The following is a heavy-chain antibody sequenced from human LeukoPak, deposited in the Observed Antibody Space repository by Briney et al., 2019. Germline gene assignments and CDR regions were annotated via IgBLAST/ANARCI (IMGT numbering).Heavy chain of an antibody. CDR2: IIPIFGTA. D-gene: IGHD2-2*01. J-gene: IGHJ4*02. V-gene: IGHV1-69*13. CDR1: GGTFSSYA. CDR3: ARECSSTSCYGY. Sequence: SVKVSCKASGGTFSSYAISWVRQAPGQGLEWMGGIIPIFGTAYYAQKFQGRVTITADESTSTAYMELSSLRSEDTAVYYCARECSSTSCYGYWGQGTLVTVSS.